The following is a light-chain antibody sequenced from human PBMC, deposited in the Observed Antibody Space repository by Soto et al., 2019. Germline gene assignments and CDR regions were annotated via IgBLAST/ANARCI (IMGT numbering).Light chain of an antibody. Sequence: QSALTQPASVSGSPGQSITISCTGTSSDVGGYDYVSWYQHHPGKVPKLIIYEVSKRPSGVSHRFSGSKSGNTASLTISGLQTEDEVDYYCSSYTTTSALVFGGGTKVTVL. CDR1: SSDVGGYDY. CDR3: SSYTTTSALV. J-gene: IGLJ2*01. CDR2: EVS. V-gene: IGLV2-14*01.